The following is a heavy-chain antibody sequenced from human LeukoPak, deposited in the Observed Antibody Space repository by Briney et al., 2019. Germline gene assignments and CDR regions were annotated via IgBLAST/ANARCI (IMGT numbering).Heavy chain of an antibody. CDR1: GGSFSGYY. V-gene: IGHV4-34*01. J-gene: IGHJ3*02. D-gene: IGHD3-3*01. Sequence: SETLSLTCAVYGGSFSGYYWSWIRQPPGKGLEWIGEINHSGSTNYNPSLKSRVTISVDTSKNQFSLKLSSVTAADTAVYYCARQVHITIFGVVTLDAFDIWGQGTMVTVSS. CDR3: ARQVHITIFGVVTLDAFDI. CDR2: INHSGST.